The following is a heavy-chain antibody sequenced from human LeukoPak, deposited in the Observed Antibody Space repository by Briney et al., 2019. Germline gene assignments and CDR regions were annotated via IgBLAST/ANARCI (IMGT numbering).Heavy chain of an antibody. CDR3: ARHLRLWQNWFDP. V-gene: IGHV5-51*01. D-gene: IGHD5-18*01. J-gene: IGHJ5*02. CDR2: IYPGDSDT. Sequence: GESLKISCKGSGYSFTNYWIGWVRQMPGKGPEWMGIIYPGDSDTRYSPSFQGLVTISADKSISTAYLQWSSLKASDTAMYYCARHLRLWQNWFDPWGQGTLVTVSS. CDR1: GYSFTNYW.